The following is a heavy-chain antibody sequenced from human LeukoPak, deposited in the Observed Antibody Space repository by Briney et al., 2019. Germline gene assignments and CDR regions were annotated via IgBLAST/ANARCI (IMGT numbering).Heavy chain of an antibody. J-gene: IGHJ4*02. CDR3: ARDPSVAGSLYFDY. V-gene: IGHV4-59*12. CDR2: IYHSGST. CDR1: GGSISSYY. Sequence: SSETLSLTCTVSGGSISSYYWSWIRQPPGKGLEWIGYIYHSGSTYYNPSLKSRLTISVDRSKNQFSLKLSSVTAADTAVYYCARDPSVAGSLYFDYWGQGTPVTVSS. D-gene: IGHD6-19*01.